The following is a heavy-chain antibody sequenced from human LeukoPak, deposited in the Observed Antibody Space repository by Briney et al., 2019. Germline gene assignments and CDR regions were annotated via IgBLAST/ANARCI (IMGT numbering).Heavy chain of an antibody. V-gene: IGHV3-33*01. CDR1: GFTFSTYG. D-gene: IGHD3-16*01. CDR3: ARAVGPFDY. CDR2: IWPDGSYK. J-gene: IGHJ4*02. Sequence: GRSLRLSCATSGFTFSTYGIHWVRQPPGKGLEWVAAIWPDGSYKYYADSVKGRFTISRDNSKNTVYLQMNTLRDEDTAVYYCARAVGPFDYWGQGTLVTVSS.